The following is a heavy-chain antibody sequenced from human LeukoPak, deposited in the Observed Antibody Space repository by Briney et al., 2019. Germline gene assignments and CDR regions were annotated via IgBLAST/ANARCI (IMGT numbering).Heavy chain of an antibody. CDR2: ISASGGST. Sequence: GGSLRLSCAASGFTFSSYNMNWVRQAPGKGLEWVSAISASGGSTYYADSVKGRFTISRDNSKNTLLLQMNSLRAEDTAVYYCARGSEGSGSSSLVDWGQGTLVTVSS. J-gene: IGHJ4*02. V-gene: IGHV3-23*01. CDR1: GFTFSSYN. CDR3: ARGSEGSGSSSLVD. D-gene: IGHD3-10*01.